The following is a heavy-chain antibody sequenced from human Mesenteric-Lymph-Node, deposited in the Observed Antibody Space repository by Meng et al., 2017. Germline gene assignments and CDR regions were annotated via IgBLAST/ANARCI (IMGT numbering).Heavy chain of an antibody. D-gene: IGHD6-19*01. CDR3: ARASARVAGAGNWFDP. CDR2: IYPGDSDT. V-gene: IGHV5-51*01. CDR1: GYSFTSYW. Sequence: KVSCQGSGYSFTSYWIGWVRQMPGKGLEWMGIIYPGDSDTRYSPSFQGQVTISADKSISTAYLQWSSLKASDTAMYYCARASARVAGAGNWFDPWGQGTLVTVSS. J-gene: IGHJ5*02.